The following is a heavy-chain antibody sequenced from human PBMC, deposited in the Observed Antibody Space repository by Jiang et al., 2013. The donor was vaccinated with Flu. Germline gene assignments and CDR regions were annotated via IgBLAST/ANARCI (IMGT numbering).Heavy chain of an antibody. CDR1: GDSVSSTTAA. CDR3: ARDGRGRWLFDY. D-gene: IGHD6-19*01. Sequence: SQTLSLTCDISGDSVSSTTAAWNWIRQSPSRGLEWLGRTYYRSRWYSDYRGSVKSRVTINADTSKNQFSLLLTSVTPEDTAVYYCARDGRGRWLFDYWGQGTQVSV. V-gene: IGHV6-1*01. J-gene: IGHJ4*02. CDR2: TYYRSRWYS.